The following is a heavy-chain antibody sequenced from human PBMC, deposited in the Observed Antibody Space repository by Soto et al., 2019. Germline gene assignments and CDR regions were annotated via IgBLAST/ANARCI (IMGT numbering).Heavy chain of an antibody. J-gene: IGHJ1*01. D-gene: IGHD2-2*01. V-gene: IGHV4-31*03. CDR3: ARYGGYCSSTSCYFAEYFQR. CDR1: GGSISSGGYY. Sequence: SETLSLTCTVSGGSISSGGYYWSWIRQHPGKGLEWIGYIYYSGSTYYNPSLKSRVTISVDTSKNQFSLKLSSVTAADTAVYYCARYGGYCSSTSCYFAEYFQRWGQGTLVTVSS. CDR2: IYYSGST.